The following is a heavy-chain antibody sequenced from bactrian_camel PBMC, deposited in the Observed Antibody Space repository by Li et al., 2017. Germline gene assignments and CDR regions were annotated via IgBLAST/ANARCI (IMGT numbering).Heavy chain of an antibody. CDR2: IYSDGSNT. V-gene: IGHV3-2*01. CDR1: GFTFSSNY. CDR3: ATDPTMGWVPAGNLRLGY. D-gene: IGHD5*01. Sequence: HVQLVESGGGLVQPGGSLRLSCAASGFTFSSNYMTWVRQAPGKGLEWVSSIYSDGSNTYYADSVKGRFTISRDNAKNTVYLQMNSLKSEDTALYYCATDPTMGWVPAGNLRLGYWGQGTQVTVS. J-gene: IGHJ6*01.